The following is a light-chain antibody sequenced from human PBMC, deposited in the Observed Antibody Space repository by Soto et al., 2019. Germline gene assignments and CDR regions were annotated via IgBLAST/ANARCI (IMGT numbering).Light chain of an antibody. Sequence: EILLTQSPATLSVSPGEGATLSCRSSQSVNRNLGWYQQKPGQAPRLLIFAASTRAPGIPARFCGSGSGTEFTLTISGLQSEDFAVYYCQQYNSWTSITFGQGTRREVK. J-gene: IGKJ5*01. CDR2: AAS. CDR1: QSVNRN. CDR3: QQYNSWTSIT. V-gene: IGKV3-15*01.